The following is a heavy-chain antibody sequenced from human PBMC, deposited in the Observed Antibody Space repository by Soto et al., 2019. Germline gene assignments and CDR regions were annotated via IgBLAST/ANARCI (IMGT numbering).Heavy chain of an antibody. CDR1: GSSFSSYW. J-gene: IGHJ4*02. CDR3: SRVGIRATFFDY. V-gene: IGHV3-74*01. CDR2: MNIDGSSI. D-gene: IGHD3-3*02. Sequence: GGSLRLSCKASGSSFSSYWMHWVRQVPGKGLVWVARMNIDGSSISYADSVKGRFTISRDNAKKTLYLQMNSLRDEDTAVYYCSRVGIRATFFDYWGQGTLVTVSS.